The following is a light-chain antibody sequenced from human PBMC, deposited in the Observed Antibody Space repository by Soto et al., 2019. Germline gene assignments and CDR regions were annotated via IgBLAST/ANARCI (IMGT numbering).Light chain of an antibody. CDR2: AAT. V-gene: IGKV1-39*01. J-gene: IGKJ2*01. CDR3: QQSYSTPYT. CDR1: QNISSY. Sequence: DIQMTQSPSSLSASVGDKVTITCRASQNISSYLNWYQQKPGIAPKFLIYAATDLRSRVPSRFSGSGSGAGFTLTISSLRPEDFATYYYQQSYSTPYTFGQGTKVDIK.